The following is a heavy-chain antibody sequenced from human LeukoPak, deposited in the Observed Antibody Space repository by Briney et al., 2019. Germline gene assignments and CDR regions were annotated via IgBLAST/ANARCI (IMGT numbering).Heavy chain of an antibody. CDR1: GYTLTELS. J-gene: IGHJ4*02. CDR3: ATDPLRTVTTNARDY. D-gene: IGHD4-17*01. CDR2: FDPEDGET. V-gene: IGHV1-24*01. Sequence: GASVKVSCKVSGYTLTELSMHWVRRAPGKGLEWMGGFDPEDGETIYAQKFQGRVTMTEDTSTDTAYMELSSLRSEDTAVYYCATDPLRTVTTNARDYWGQGTLVTVSS.